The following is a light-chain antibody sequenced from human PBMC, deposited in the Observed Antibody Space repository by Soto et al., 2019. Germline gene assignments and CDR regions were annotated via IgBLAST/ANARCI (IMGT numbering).Light chain of an antibody. CDR3: AAWDDSLNGWV. V-gene: IGLV1-36*01. CDR1: SSNIGTNG. CDR2: YDD. Sequence: QSVLTQPPSASEAPRQRVTISCSGSSSNIGTNGVNWYQRLPGKAPKLLIYYDDLLPSGVSDRFSGSKSGTSASLAISGLQSEDEADYYCAAWDDSLNGWVFGGGTKLTVL. J-gene: IGLJ3*02.